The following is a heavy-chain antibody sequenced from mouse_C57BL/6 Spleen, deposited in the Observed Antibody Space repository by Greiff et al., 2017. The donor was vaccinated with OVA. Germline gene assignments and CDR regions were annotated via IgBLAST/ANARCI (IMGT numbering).Heavy chain of an antibody. J-gene: IGHJ2*01. V-gene: IGHV5-17*01. CDR2: ISSGSSTI. D-gene: IGHD5-5*01. Sequence: EVNLVESGGGLVKPGGSLKLSCAASGFTFSDYGMHWVRQAPEKGLEWVAYISSGSSTIYYADTVKGRFTISRDNAKNTLFLQMTSLRSEDTAMYYCARALPEYWGEGTTLTVSS. CDR3: ARALPEY. CDR1: GFTFSDYG.